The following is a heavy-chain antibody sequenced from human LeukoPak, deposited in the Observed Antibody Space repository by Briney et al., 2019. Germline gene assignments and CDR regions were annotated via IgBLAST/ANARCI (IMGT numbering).Heavy chain of an antibody. J-gene: IGHJ4*02. CDR2: IRYDGSNR. CDR1: GFTFSSYG. Sequence: PGGSLRLSCAASGFTFSSYGMHWVRQAPGKGLERVAYIRYDGSNRHYADSVKGRFTISRDNSKNTLYLQMNSLRVEDTAVYYCAKGGRITMLRGVRRDHYFDYWGQGTLVTVSS. V-gene: IGHV3-30*02. CDR3: AKGGRITMLRGVRRDHYFDY. D-gene: IGHD3-10*01.